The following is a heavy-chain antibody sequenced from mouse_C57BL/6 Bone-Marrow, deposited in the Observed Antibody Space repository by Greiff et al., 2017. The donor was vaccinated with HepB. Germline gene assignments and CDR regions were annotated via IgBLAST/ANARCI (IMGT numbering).Heavy chain of an antibody. Sequence: VQLQQSGTVLARPGASVKMSCKTSGYTFTSYWMHWVKQRPGQGLEWIGAIYPGNSDTSYNQKFKGKAKLTAGTSASTAYMELSSLTNEDSAVYYCTRSGLPDYWGQGTTLTVSS. D-gene: IGHD2-4*01. V-gene: IGHV1-5*01. J-gene: IGHJ2*01. CDR2: IYPGNSDT. CDR1: GYTFTSYW. CDR3: TRSGLPDY.